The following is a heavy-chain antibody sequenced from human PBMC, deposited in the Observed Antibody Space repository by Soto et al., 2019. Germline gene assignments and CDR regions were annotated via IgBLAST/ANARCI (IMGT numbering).Heavy chain of an antibody. V-gene: IGHV3-48*01. CDR2: ISSSGSSI. CDR1: GFTFSTYS. D-gene: IGHD4-17*01. CDR3: ARDVRGAFGDQYFDF. J-gene: IGHJ4*02. Sequence: GGSLRLSCAASGFTFSTYSMNWVRQAPGKGLEWVSYISSSGSSIYSTDSVKGRLTISGDNAKNAVYLQMNSRRAEDTAVYYCARDVRGAFGDQYFDFWGQGTLVTVSS.